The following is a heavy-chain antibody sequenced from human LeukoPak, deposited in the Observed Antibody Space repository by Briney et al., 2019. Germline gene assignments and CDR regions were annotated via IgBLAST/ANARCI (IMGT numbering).Heavy chain of an antibody. CDR3: ARLVGQWLRFGWFDP. Sequence: SETLSLTCAVYGGSFSGYYWSWIRQPPGKGLEWIGEINHSGSTNYNPSLKSRVTISVDTSKNQFSLKLSSVTAADTAVYYCARLVGQWLRFGWFDPWGQGTLVTVSS. J-gene: IGHJ5*02. V-gene: IGHV4-34*01. D-gene: IGHD5-12*01. CDR2: INHSGST. CDR1: GGSFSGYY.